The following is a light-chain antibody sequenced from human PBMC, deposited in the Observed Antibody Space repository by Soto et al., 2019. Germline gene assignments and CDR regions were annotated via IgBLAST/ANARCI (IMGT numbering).Light chain of an antibody. CDR2: GAS. Sequence: EIVMTQSPASLSVSPGERATLSCRAAQNVGRDLAWYQQKPGQAPRLLIYGASTRATGIPARFTGSGSGTEFTLTISSLQSEDSAVYHCQQYINWPLTLGGETKVEIK. V-gene: IGKV3D-15*01. CDR3: QQYINWPLT. J-gene: IGKJ4*01. CDR1: QNVGRD.